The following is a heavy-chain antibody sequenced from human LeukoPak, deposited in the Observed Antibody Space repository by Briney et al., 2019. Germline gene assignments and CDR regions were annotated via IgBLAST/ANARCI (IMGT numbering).Heavy chain of an antibody. CDR1: GGSISRYY. V-gene: IGHV4-4*09. Sequence: KPSETLSLTCTVSGGSISRYYWSWIRQPPGKGLEWIGYIYTSGCTNYNPSLKSRVTISVDTSKNQFSLKLSSVTAADTAVYYCAIHVIWLTSIFDPWGQGTLVTVSS. J-gene: IGHJ5*02. CDR2: IYTSGCT. CDR3: AIHVIWLTSIFDP. D-gene: IGHD3-10*01.